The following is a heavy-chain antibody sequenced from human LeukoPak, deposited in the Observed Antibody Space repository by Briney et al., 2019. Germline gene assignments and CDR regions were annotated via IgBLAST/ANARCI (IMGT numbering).Heavy chain of an antibody. Sequence: KPSETLSLTCTVSGGSISSGGYYWSWIRQHPEKGLEWIGYLYSVGSTYYNPSLKSRVTISVDTSKNQVSLKMNSVTAADTAVYYCARDSSGDYWYFGLWGRGTLVTVSS. V-gene: IGHV4-31*03. CDR3: ARDSSGDYWYFGL. J-gene: IGHJ2*01. CDR1: GGSISSGGYY. D-gene: IGHD4-17*01. CDR2: LYSVGST.